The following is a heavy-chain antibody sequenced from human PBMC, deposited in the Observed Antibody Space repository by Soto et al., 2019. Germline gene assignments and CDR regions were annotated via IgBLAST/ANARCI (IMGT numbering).Heavy chain of an antibody. D-gene: IGHD2-15*01. CDR3: VYGSSSHHHAADV. V-gene: IGHV2-5*02. J-gene: IGHJ6*02. CDR2: IYWDDDE. CDR1: RFSLSSSGVA. Sequence: QINLKESGPTQVRTTQTLTLTCTVSRFSLSSSGVAVAWIRQPPGEGLEWIALIYWDDDERYSPSLKSRLTITKDTSKNQVVLTMTNMGPVDTATYYCVYGSSSHHHAADVWGPGTTVNVSS.